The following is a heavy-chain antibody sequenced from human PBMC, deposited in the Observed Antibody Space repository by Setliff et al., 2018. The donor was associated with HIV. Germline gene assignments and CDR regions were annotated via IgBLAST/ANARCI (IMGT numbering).Heavy chain of an antibody. D-gene: IGHD1-26*01. CDR2: INAGNGNT. V-gene: IGHV1-3*01. CDR1: GYTFTSYA. CDR3: ARAYSGSYPHYFDY. J-gene: IGHJ4*02. Sequence: ASVKVSCKASGYTFTSYAMHWVRQAPGQRLEWMGWINAGNGNTKYSQKFQGRVTITRDTSASTAYMELSSLRSEDTAVYYCARAYSGSYPHYFDYWGQGTRVTVS.